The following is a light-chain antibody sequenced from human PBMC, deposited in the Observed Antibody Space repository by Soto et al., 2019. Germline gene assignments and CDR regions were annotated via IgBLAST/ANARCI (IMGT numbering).Light chain of an antibody. CDR2: KNN. CDR3: AAWDDSLHGVA. J-gene: IGLJ3*02. Sequence: QSALTQPPSASGTPGQSVTLSCSGSTSNIGSNAVNWYQQLPGTAPKLLIYKNNQRPSGVPVRFSGSKFGTSASLAISGFQSEDEADYHCAAWDDSLHGVAFGGGTQLTVL. V-gene: IGLV1-44*01. CDR1: TSNIGSNA.